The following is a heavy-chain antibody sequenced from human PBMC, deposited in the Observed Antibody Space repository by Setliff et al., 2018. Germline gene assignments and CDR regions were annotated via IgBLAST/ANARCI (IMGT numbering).Heavy chain of an antibody. CDR3: ARESAGDESVRHLYYTDV. CDR1: GGSMSSGPNY. CDR2: VYSSVYSSGIT. J-gene: IGHJ6*03. V-gene: IGHV4-61*02. Sequence: ASETLSLTCTVSGGSMSSGPNYWSWIRQPAGRGLEGVGRVYSSVYSSGITSYNPSLKSRVTISMDTSKNQFSLGLTSVTAADTAVYYCARESAGDESVRHLYYTDVWGRGTTVTVSS. D-gene: IGHD1-1*01.